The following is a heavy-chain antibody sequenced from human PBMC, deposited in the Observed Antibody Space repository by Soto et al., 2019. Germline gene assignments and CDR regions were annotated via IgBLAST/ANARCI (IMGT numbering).Heavy chain of an antibody. J-gene: IGHJ4*02. CDR3: ARGGGGNSSFDY. V-gene: IGHV4-34*01. CDR1: GGSFSGYY. CDR2: INHSGST. Sequence: QVQLQQWGAGLLKPSETLSLTCAVYGGSFSGYYWSWIRQPPGKGLEWIGEINHSGSTNYNPSLKSRVTISVDTSKNQFSLKLSSVTAADTAVYYCARGGGGNSSFDYWGQGTLVTVSS. D-gene: IGHD2-21*02.